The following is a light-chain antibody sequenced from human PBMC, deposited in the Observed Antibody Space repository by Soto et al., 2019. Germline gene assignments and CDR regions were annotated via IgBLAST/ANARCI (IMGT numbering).Light chain of an antibody. J-gene: IGLJ1*01. V-gene: IGLV1-40*01. CDR3: PSYDNSLGGV. CDR2: GNN. CDR1: SSNIGAGFD. Sequence: QSVLTQPPSVSGAPGQRVTISCTGSSSNIGAGFDVHWYQQLPGTAPKLLIYGNNNRPSGVPDRFSGSRSGTSASLAITGLQAEDEADYYCPSYDNSLGGVFGTGTKLTVL.